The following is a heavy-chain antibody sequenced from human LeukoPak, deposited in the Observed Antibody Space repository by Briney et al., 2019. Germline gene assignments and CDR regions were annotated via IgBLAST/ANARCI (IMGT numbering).Heavy chain of an antibody. CDR1: GYSFTSYW. CDR2: IYPGDSHI. CDR3: ARALEWLQKPYYFDY. Sequence: GESLRISCKGSGYSFTSYWIGWVRQMPGKGLEWMGIIYPGDSHIRYSPSFQGQVTISADKSIRTAYLQWSSLKASDTAMYYCARALEWLQKPYYFDYWGQGTLVTVSS. J-gene: IGHJ4*02. D-gene: IGHD5-24*01. V-gene: IGHV5-51*01.